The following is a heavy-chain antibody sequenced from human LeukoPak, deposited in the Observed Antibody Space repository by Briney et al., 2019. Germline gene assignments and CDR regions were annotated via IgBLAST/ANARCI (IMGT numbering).Heavy chain of an antibody. CDR3: ARGLYDYVWGPFDY. CDR1: GYTFTGYY. Sequence: ASVKVSCKASGYTFTGYYTHWVRQAPEQGLEWMGWINPNSGGTNYAQKFQGWVTMTRDTSISTAYMELSRLRSDDTAVYYCARGLYDYVWGPFDYWGQGTLVTVSS. J-gene: IGHJ4*02. CDR2: INPNSGGT. D-gene: IGHD3-16*01. V-gene: IGHV1-2*04.